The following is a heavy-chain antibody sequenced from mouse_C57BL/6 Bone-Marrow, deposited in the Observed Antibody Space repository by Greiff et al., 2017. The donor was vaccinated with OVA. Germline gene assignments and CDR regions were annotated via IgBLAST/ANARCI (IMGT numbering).Heavy chain of an antibody. V-gene: IGHV10-1*01. Sequence: EVKLMESGGGLVQPKGSLKLSCAASGFSFNTYAMNWVRQAPGKGLEWVARIRSKSNNYATYYADSVKDRFTISRDDSESMLYLQMNNLKTEDTAMYYCVRQGGYYYGSSHYYAMDYWGQGTSVTVSS. CDR2: IRSKSNNYAT. CDR1: GFSFNTYA. J-gene: IGHJ4*01. D-gene: IGHD1-1*01. CDR3: VRQGGYYYGSSHYYAMDY.